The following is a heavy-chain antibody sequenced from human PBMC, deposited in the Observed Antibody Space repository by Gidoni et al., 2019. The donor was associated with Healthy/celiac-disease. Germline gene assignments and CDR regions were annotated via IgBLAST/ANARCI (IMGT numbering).Heavy chain of an antibody. V-gene: IGHV3-11*01. Sequence: QVQLVESGGGLVKPGGSLRIPCAASGFPFSDYYMSWILQAPGKGLEWVSYISSSGSTIYYADSVKGRFTISRDNAKNSLYLQMNSLRAEDTAVYYCARGPSPGSRFFDYWGQGTLVTVSS. CDR1: GFPFSDYY. D-gene: IGHD3-10*01. CDR2: ISSSGSTI. CDR3: ARGPSPGSRFFDY. J-gene: IGHJ4*02.